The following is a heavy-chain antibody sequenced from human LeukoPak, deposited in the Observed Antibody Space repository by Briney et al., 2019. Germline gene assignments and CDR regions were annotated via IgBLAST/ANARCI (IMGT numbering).Heavy chain of an antibody. CDR3: ARDFGI. Sequence: LSLTCTVSGASISSDTDYWTWIRQPAGKGLEWIGLIYISGTTNYNRSLKSRITILLDTSKNQLSLSLTSVTAADTAVYYCARDFGIWGQGTMVTVSS. CDR1: GASISSDTDY. J-gene: IGHJ3*02. CDR2: IYISGTT. V-gene: IGHV4-61*02.